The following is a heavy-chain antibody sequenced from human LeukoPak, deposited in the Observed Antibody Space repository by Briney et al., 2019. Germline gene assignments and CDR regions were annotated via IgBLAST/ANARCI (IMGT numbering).Heavy chain of an antibody. Sequence: GGSLRLSCAASGFTFSSYSMNWVRQAPGKGLEWVSYISSSSSTIYYADSVKGRFTISRDNAKNSLYLQMNSLRAEDTALYYCARDQAKGIAVAGTEFDYWGQGTLVTVSS. D-gene: IGHD6-19*01. V-gene: IGHV3-48*04. J-gene: IGHJ4*02. CDR1: GFTFSSYS. CDR2: ISSSSSTI. CDR3: ARDQAKGIAVAGTEFDY.